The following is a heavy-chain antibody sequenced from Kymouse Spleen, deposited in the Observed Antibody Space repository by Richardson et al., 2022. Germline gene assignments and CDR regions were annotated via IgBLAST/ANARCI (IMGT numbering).Heavy chain of an antibody. CDR3: AKDLWNFTGDYYYGMDV. V-gene: IGHV3-23*04. D-gene: IGHD1-7*01. J-gene: IGHJ6*02. CDR2: ISGSGGST. CDR1: GFTFSSYA. Sequence: EVQLVESGGGLVQPGGSLRLSCAASGFTFSSYAMSWVRQAPGKGLEWVSAISGSGGSTYYADSVKGRFTISRDNSKNTLYLQMNSLRAEDTAVYYCAKDLWNFTGDYYYGMDVWGQGTTVTVSS.